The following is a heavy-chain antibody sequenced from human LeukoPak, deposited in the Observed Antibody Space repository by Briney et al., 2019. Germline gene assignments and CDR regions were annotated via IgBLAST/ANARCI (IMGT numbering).Heavy chain of an antibody. CDR3: AHRATQCGSSWGLFDY. Sequence: ESGPTLVNPTQTLTLTCTFSGFSLSTGGVGVGWIRQPPGKALEWLALIYWDDDKRYIPSLKSRLTITKDTSKNQVVLTMTNMDPVDTATYFCAHRATQCGSSWGLFDYWDQGTLVTVSS. D-gene: IGHD6-13*01. J-gene: IGHJ4*02. CDR1: GFSLSTGGVG. CDR2: IYWDDDK. V-gene: IGHV2-5*02.